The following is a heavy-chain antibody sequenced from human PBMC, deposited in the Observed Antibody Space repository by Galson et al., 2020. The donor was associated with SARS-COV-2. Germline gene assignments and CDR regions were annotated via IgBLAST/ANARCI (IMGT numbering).Heavy chain of an antibody. V-gene: IGHV3-53*01. J-gene: IGHJ6*02. CDR1: GLTVSSNY. Sequence: GGSLRLSCAASGLTVSSNYMSWVRQTPGKGLEWVSAIYSGGSTYYADSVKGRFTISRDNSKNTLYLQMNSLGAEDTAVYYCARDLVAYGVDVWGQGTTVTVSS. CDR2: IYSGGST. CDR3: ARDLVAYGVDV. D-gene: IGHD2-8*02.